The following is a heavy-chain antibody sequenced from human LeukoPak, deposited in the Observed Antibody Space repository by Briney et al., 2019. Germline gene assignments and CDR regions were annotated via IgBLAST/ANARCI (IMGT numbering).Heavy chain of an antibody. CDR3: ARTGLGLYSFDY. CDR2: ITGSINTI. D-gene: IGHD3/OR15-3a*01. Sequence: GGSLRLSCAASGFTFSSCEMNWVRQAPGKGLEWVSYITGSINTIHYADSVKGRFTISRDNAKNSVYLQMNSLRLEDTAVYYCARTGLGLYSFDYWGRGTLVTVSS. J-gene: IGHJ4*02. CDR1: GFTFSSCE. V-gene: IGHV3-48*01.